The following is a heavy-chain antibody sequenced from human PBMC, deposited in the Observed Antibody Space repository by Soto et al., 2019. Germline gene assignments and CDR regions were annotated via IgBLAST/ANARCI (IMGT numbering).Heavy chain of an antibody. CDR2: VYYGGSA. CDR1: GASIISSTYY. J-gene: IGHJ5*02. V-gene: IGHV4-39*01. Sequence: SETLSLTCTVSGASIISSTYYWVWIRRPPGKGLEWIGSVYYGGSAFYNPSLKSRVTISVDTAKNQFSLNLRSVTAADTAVYHCARHKFYGSENWFDPWGQGSLVTVSS. D-gene: IGHD3-10*01. CDR3: ARHKFYGSENWFDP.